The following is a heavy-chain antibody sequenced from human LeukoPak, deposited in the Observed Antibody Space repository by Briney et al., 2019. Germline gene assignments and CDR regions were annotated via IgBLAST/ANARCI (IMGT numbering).Heavy chain of an antibody. CDR1: GFTFSSYW. V-gene: IGHV3-53*01. Sequence: GGSLRLSCAASGFTFSSYWMSWVRQAPGKGLEWVSVIYSGGNIYYADSVKGRFTISRDNSKNTLYLQMNSLRAEDTAIYYCARDRDGGYRFDYWGQGTLVTVSS. CDR2: IYSGGNI. D-gene: IGHD5-12*01. J-gene: IGHJ4*02. CDR3: ARDRDGGYRFDY.